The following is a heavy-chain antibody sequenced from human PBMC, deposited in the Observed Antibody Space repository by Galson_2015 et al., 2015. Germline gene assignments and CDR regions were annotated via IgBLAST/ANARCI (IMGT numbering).Heavy chain of an antibody. V-gene: IGHV1-8*01. Sequence: ASVKVSCKASGYTFTGYDINWVRQATGQGLEWMGWMNPNSGSTGYAQKFQGRVTMTRNTSISTAYMELSSLRSEDTAVYYCARGRTVFGEAFDIWGQGTMVTVSS. CDR1: GYTFTGYD. J-gene: IGHJ3*02. CDR2: MNPNSGST. D-gene: IGHD3-10*01. CDR3: ARGRTVFGEAFDI.